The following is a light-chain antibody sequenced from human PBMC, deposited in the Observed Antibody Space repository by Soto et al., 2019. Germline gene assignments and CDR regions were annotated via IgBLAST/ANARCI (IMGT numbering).Light chain of an antibody. CDR1: QSVSSN. V-gene: IGKV3-15*01. J-gene: IGKJ5*01. Sequence: IVMTQSPATLSVYPGERATLSCRASQSVSSNLAWYQQKPGQAPRLLIYGASTRATGIPARFSGSGSGTEFTLTISSLQSEDFAVYYCQQYNQWPITFGQGTRLEI. CDR3: QQYNQWPIT. CDR2: GAS.